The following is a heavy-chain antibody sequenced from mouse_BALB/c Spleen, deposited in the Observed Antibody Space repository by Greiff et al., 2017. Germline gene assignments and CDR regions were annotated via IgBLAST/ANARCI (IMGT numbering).Heavy chain of an antibody. CDR2: ISSGGST. J-gene: IGHJ4*01. Sequence: EVQLVESGGGLVKPGGSLKLSCAASGFTFSSYAMSWVRQTPEKRLEWVASISSGGSTYYPDSVKGRFTISRDNARNILYLQMSSLRSEDTAMYYCARVSTVAYYYAMDYWGQGTSVTVSS. CDR1: GFTFSSYA. D-gene: IGHD1-1*01. V-gene: IGHV5-6-5*01. CDR3: ARVSTVAYYYAMDY.